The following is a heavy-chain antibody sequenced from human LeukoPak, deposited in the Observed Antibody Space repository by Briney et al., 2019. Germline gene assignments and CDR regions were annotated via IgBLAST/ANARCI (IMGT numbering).Heavy chain of an antibody. J-gene: IGHJ4*02. Sequence: GGSLRLSCAASGFTFDDYGMSWVRQAPGKGLEWVSGINWNGGSTGYADSVKGRFTISRDNAKTSLYLQMNSLRAEDTALYYSARAPGGYDFYRAAEFDYWGQGTLVTVPS. CDR1: GFTFDDYG. V-gene: IGHV3-20*04. CDR3: ARAPGGYDFYRAAEFDY. D-gene: IGHD5-12*01. CDR2: INWNGGST.